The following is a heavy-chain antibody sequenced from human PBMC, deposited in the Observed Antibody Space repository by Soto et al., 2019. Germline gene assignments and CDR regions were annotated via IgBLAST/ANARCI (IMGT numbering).Heavy chain of an antibody. Sequence: ASVKVSCKASGYTFTRSGISWVRQAPGQGPEWMGWISSYNGNTNYAQKLQGRVTMTTDTSTSTAYMELRSLRSDDTAVYYCARSGNYYYYYGMDVWGQGTTVTVSS. J-gene: IGHJ6*02. CDR2: ISSYNGNT. CDR3: ARSGNYYYYYGMDV. CDR1: GYTFTRSG. V-gene: IGHV1-18*01.